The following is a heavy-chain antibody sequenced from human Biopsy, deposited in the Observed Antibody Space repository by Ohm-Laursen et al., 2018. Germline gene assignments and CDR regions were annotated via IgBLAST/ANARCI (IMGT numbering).Heavy chain of an antibody. J-gene: IGHJ3*01. V-gene: IGHV4-39*01. CDR3: ARPLRGGEYEGFDL. Sequence: GTLSLTCTVSDGSINSNDYYWGWIRQAPGKGLEWLGRVPYRGATYNNPPLTRRATISVDTAKNPFFLKLRSATAADTAVYYCARPLRGGEYEGFDLWGPGTMVSVSP. CDR1: DGSINSNDYY. D-gene: IGHD4-17*01. CDR2: VPYRGAT.